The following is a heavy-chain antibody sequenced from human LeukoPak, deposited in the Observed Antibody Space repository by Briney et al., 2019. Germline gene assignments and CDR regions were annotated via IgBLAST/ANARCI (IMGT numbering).Heavy chain of an antibody. J-gene: IGHJ4*02. CDR2: INPNSGGT. D-gene: IGHD6-13*01. CDR1: GYTFTGYY. CDR3: ARARRDSSSWYGY. V-gene: IGHV1-2*06. Sequence: ASVKVSCKASGYTFTGYYMHWVRQAPGQGLEWMGRINPNSGGTNYAQKFQGRVTMTRDTSISTAYMELSRLRSDDTAVYYCARARRDSSSWYGYWGQGPLVTVSS.